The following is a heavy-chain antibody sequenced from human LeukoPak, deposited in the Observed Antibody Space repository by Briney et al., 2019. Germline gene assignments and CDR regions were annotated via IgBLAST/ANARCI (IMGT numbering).Heavy chain of an antibody. Sequence: PGGSLRLSCAASGFTFSSCAMSWVRQAPGKGLEWVSAISGSGGSTYYADSVKGRFTISRDNSKNTLYLQMNSLRAEDTAVYYCAKISLRRDYYDSSGYGFDIWGQGTMVTVSS. V-gene: IGHV3-23*01. D-gene: IGHD3-22*01. CDR2: ISGSGGST. J-gene: IGHJ3*02. CDR1: GFTFSSCA. CDR3: AKISLRRDYYDSSGYGFDI.